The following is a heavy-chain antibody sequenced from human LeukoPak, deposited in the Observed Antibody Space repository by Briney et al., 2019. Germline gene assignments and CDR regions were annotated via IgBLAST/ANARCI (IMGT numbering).Heavy chain of an antibody. CDR3: ARGHEGYFDY. CDR2: ISRNGVAT. J-gene: IGHJ4*02. CDR1: GFTFTSFA. V-gene: IGHV3-23*01. Sequence: GGTLRLSCAASGFTFTSFAMSWVRQAPGKGLEWVSTISRNGVATYYANSVKGRFTISRDNSKNTVYLQMNSLRAEDTAVYYCARGHEGYFDYWGQGTLVTVSS.